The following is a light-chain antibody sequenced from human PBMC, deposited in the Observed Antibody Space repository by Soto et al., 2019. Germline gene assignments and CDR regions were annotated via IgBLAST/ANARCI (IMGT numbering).Light chain of an antibody. CDR1: QDISNY. J-gene: IGKJ3*01. CDR3: QQYDNLRE. CDR2: DES. Sequence: DIQMTQSPSSLSASVGDRVTITCQASQDISNYLNWYQQKPGKAPKLLIYDESNLEIGVPSRFSXSXSXXXXXXXXXXXXXEDIATYYCQQYDNLREFGPGTKVNIK. V-gene: IGKV1-33*01.